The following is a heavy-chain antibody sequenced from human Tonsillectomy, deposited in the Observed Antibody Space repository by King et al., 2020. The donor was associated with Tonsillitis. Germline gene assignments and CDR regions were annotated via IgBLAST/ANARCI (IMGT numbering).Heavy chain of an antibody. V-gene: IGHV3-49*04. CDR2: IISKAYGGTT. Sequence: VQLVESGGGLVQPGRSLRLSCTASGFTFGDYGMSWVRQAPGKGLEWLGCIISKAYGGTTEYAAAGKGRFTISRDDSKSIAYLQMNSLKTEDTAVYYCTREGNYYDSSGYYYDYYYYYMDVWGKGTTVTVSS. D-gene: IGHD3-22*01. CDR3: TREGNYYDSSGYYYDYYYYYMDV. CDR1: GFTFGDYG. J-gene: IGHJ6*03.